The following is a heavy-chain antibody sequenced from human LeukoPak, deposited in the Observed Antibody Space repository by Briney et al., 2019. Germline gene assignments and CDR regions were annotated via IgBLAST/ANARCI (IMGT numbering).Heavy chain of an antibody. J-gene: IGHJ4*02. CDR3: ASKPVAGHFDY. CDR2: INHSGST. Sequence: SETLSLTCAVYGGSFSGYYWSWIRQPPGKGLEWIGEINHSGSTNYNPSLKSRVTISVDAPKNQFSLKLSSVTAADTAVYYCASKPVAGHFDYWGQGTLVTVSS. V-gene: IGHV4-34*01. D-gene: IGHD6-19*01. CDR1: GGSFSGYY.